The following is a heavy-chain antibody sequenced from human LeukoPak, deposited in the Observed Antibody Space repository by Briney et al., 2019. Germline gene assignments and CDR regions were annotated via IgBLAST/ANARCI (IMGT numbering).Heavy chain of an antibody. Sequence: PSETLSLTCGVSGGSISSTNRWSWVRQPPGQGLEWIGEISLTGETNYNPSLNGRVTMSLDESRNQLSLDLTSVTAADPAIYYGPEESGAFCPFGYWGQGTLVIV. J-gene: IGHJ4*02. CDR2: ISLTGET. CDR3: PEESGAFCPFGY. CDR1: GGSISSTNR. D-gene: IGHD1-26*01. V-gene: IGHV4-4*02.